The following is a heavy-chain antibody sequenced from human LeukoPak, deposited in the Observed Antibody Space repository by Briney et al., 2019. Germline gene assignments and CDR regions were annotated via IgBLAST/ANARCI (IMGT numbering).Heavy chain of an antibody. D-gene: IGHD3-16*02. J-gene: IGHJ4*02. Sequence: GGSLRLSCAASGFTFSSYGMSWVRQAPGKGLEWVSAISGSGGSTYYADSVKGRFTISRDNSKNTLYLQMNSLRAEDTAVYYCAAYVWGSYRYGVYWGQGTLVTVSS. CDR2: ISGSGGST. CDR1: GFTFSSYG. V-gene: IGHV3-23*01. CDR3: AAYVWGSYRYGVY.